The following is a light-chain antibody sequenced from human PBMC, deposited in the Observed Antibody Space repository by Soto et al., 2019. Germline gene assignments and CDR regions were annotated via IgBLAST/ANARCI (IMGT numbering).Light chain of an antibody. CDR2: GAT. CDR1: QSVNSGS. J-gene: IGKJ1*01. CDR3: QQYGSSVRT. V-gene: IGKV3-20*01. Sequence: DIALTQSPGTLSLSPGDRAILSCRASQSVNSGSLAWYQQRPGQAPRLPIYGATIRATGIPDKFSGSGSGTDFTLTISRLEPEDFAVYYCQQYGSSVRTFGQGTKVEIK.